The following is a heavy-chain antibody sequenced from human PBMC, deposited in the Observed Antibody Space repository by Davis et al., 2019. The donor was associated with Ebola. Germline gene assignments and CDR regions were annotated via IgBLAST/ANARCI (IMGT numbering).Heavy chain of an antibody. D-gene: IGHD3-3*01. CDR1: GITFSSYS. CDR2: ISSGSFTI. V-gene: IGHV3-48*02. J-gene: IGHJ4*02. Sequence: PGGSLRLSCAASGITFSSYSMNWVRQAPGKGLEWVAFISSGSFTIHYADSVKGRFTISRDNAKNSLFLKMNSLRDEDTAVYYCARWSILGQWGQGTLVTVSS. CDR3: ARWSILGQ.